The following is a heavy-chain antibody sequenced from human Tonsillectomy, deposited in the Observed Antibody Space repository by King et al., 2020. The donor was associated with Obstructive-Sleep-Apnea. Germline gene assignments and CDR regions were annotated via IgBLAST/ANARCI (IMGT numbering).Heavy chain of an antibody. D-gene: IGHD3-16*01. J-gene: IGHJ4*02. Sequence: EVQLVESGGDSVQPGGSLRLSCAASGFTFSNYAMSWVRQAPGKGLEWVSAISGSGGSTYYGDSVKGRFTISRDNSKNMVYLQMNSLRAEDTAVYYCAKDRTWGSPGPDYWGQGTLVTVSS. CDR2: ISGSGGST. CDR1: GFTFSNYA. V-gene: IGHV3-23*04. CDR3: AKDRTWGSPGPDY.